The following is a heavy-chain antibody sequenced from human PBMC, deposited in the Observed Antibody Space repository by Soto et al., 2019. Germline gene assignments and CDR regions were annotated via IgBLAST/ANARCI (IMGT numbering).Heavy chain of an antibody. CDR3: ARENRGYSYDRRPHYNWFDP. V-gene: IGHV4-59*01. Sequence: SETLSLTCTVSGGSISSYYWSWIRQPPGKGLEWIGYIYYSGSTNYNPSLKSRVTISVDTSKNQFSLKLSSVTAADTAVYYCARENRGYSYDRRPHYNWFDPWGQGTLVTVSS. D-gene: IGHD5-18*01. CDR1: GGSISSYY. CDR2: IYYSGST. J-gene: IGHJ5*02.